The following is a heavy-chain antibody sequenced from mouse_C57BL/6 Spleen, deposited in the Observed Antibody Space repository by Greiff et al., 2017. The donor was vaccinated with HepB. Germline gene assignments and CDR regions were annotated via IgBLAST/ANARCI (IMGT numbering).Heavy chain of an antibody. Sequence: EVHLVESGGGLVKPGGSLKLSCAASGFTFSSYAMSWVRQTPEKRLEWVATISDGGSYTYYPDNVKGRFTISRDNAKNNLYLQMSHLKSEDTAMYYCARAAVLRYLFDYWGQGTTLTVSS. CDR2: ISDGGSYT. D-gene: IGHD1-1*01. V-gene: IGHV5-4*01. J-gene: IGHJ2*01. CDR1: GFTFSSYA. CDR3: ARAAVLRYLFDY.